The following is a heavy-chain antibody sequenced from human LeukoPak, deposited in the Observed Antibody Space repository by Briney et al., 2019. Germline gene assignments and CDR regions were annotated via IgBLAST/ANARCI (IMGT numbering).Heavy chain of an antibody. CDR2: IYPGDSDA. CDR1: GYNFATHW. D-gene: IGHD3-22*01. CDR3: VRRYYYDGTGSYFDY. J-gene: IGHJ4*02. V-gene: IGHV5-51*04. Sequence: GESLKISSKGSGYNFATHWIAWVRHMPGKGLESMGIIYPGDSDARYNPSFQGQVTISVDKRISTAYMQWNSLEASDTAMYYCVRRYYYDGTGSYFDYWGQGTLVTVSS.